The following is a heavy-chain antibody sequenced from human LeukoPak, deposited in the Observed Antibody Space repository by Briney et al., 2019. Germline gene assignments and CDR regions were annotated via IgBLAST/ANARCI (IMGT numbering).Heavy chain of an antibody. Sequence: SETLSLTCTVSGGSIGSSGYYWGYIRQPPGKGLEWIGSIYYSGSTYYNPSLKSRVTISIDTSKNQFSLNLTSVTAGDTAVYYCARHPAAVTRGANFDYWGQGTLVTVSS. J-gene: IGHJ4*02. CDR1: GGSIGSSGYY. D-gene: IGHD6-13*01. CDR3: ARHPAAVTRGANFDY. V-gene: IGHV4-39*01. CDR2: IYYSGST.